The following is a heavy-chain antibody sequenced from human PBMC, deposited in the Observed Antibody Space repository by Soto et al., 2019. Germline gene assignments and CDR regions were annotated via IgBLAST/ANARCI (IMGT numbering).Heavy chain of an antibody. CDR1: GFTFNIYA. D-gene: IGHD3-22*01. CDR3: AKVRYLVHDSSCYFFDN. Sequence: EVQLLESGGDLIQPGGSLRLSCAASGFTFNIYAMTWVRQAPGKGLEWVSAISRYGDFAYYADSVEGRFTISRDNSKNTLCLQMHSRTSEDTAVYYCAKVRYLVHDSSCYFFDNWGQVALVTVSS. CDR2: ISRYGDFA. V-gene: IGHV3-23*01. J-gene: IGHJ4*02.